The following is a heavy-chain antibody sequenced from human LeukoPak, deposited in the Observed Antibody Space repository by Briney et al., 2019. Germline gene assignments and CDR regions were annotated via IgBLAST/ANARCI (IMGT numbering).Heavy chain of an antibody. CDR3: AMVRGVIFDY. CDR1: GFTFNSYG. J-gene: IGHJ4*02. V-gene: IGHV3-23*01. CDR2: ISGSGSGT. D-gene: IGHD3-10*01. Sequence: GGSLRLSCAASGFTFNSYGMSWVRQAPGKGLEWVSTISGSGSGTYYADSVRGRFTISRDNSKNTLYLQMNSLRVEDTAVYYCAMVRGVIFDYWGQGTLVTGPS.